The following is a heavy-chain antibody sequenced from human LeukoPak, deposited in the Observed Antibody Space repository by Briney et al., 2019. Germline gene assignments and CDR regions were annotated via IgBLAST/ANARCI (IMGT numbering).Heavy chain of an antibody. CDR1: GFTVSSNY. CDR3: ARENRDSSSWSLTSYYFDY. D-gene: IGHD6-13*01. Sequence: GGSLRLSCAASGFTVSSNYMSWVRQAPGKGLEWVSVIYSGGSTYYADSVKGRFTISRDNSKNTLYLQMNSLRAEDTAVYYCARENRDSSSWSLTSYYFDYWGQGTLVTVSS. J-gene: IGHJ4*02. CDR2: IYSGGST. V-gene: IGHV3-53*01.